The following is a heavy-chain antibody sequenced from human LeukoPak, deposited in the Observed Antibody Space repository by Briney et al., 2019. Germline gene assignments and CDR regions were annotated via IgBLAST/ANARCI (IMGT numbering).Heavy chain of an antibody. CDR1: GFTFSSYA. CDR3: AKTYYYDSSGYYLFDY. D-gene: IGHD3-22*01. V-gene: IGHV3-23*01. Sequence: GGSLRLSCAASGFTFSSYAMSWVRQAPGKGLEWVSGISGSGGSTYYADSVKGRFTISRDNSKNTLYLQMNSLRAEDTAVYYCAKTYYYDSSGYYLFDYWGQGTLVTVSS. CDR2: ISGSGGST. J-gene: IGHJ4*02.